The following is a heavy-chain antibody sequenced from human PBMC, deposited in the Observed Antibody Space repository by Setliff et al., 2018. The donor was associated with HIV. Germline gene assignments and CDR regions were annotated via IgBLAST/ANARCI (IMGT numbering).Heavy chain of an antibody. Sequence: SETLSLTCNVSGGSISSSSYYWGWIRQPPGKGLEWIGSFHYSGSTSYNPSLRSRVTISVDTSKNQFSLKLTSVTAADTAVYYCARIPQLLDYAMDVWGQGTTVTVSS. CDR1: GGSISSSSYY. V-gene: IGHV4-39*01. CDR2: FHYSGST. J-gene: IGHJ6*02. D-gene: IGHD2-2*01. CDR3: ARIPQLLDYAMDV.